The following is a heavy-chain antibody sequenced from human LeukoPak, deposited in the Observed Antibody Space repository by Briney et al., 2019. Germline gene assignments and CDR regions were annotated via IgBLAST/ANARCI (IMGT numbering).Heavy chain of an antibody. J-gene: IGHJ4*02. CDR2: INPNSGGT. V-gene: IGHV1-2*02. Sequence: PRASVKVSCKASGYTFTGYYMHWVRQAPGQGLEWMGWINPNSGGTNYAQKFQGRVTMTRDTSISTAYMELSRLRSDDTAVYYCARPLYDSSGYDVDYWGQGTLVTVSS. D-gene: IGHD3-22*01. CDR1: GYTFTGYY. CDR3: ARPLYDSSGYDVDY.